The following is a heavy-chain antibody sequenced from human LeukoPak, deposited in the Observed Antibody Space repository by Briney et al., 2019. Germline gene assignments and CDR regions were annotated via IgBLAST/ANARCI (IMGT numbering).Heavy chain of an antibody. Sequence: ASVKVSCKASGYTFTGYYMYWVRQAPGQGLEWMGFINPNTGGTIYAQKFQARVTMTRDTSISTAYMELRGLISDDTAVYYCARRNDFWSGYPTAFDYWGQGTLVTVSS. D-gene: IGHD3-3*01. CDR2: INPNTGGT. CDR3: ARRNDFWSGYPTAFDY. J-gene: IGHJ4*02. V-gene: IGHV1-2*02. CDR1: GYTFTGYY.